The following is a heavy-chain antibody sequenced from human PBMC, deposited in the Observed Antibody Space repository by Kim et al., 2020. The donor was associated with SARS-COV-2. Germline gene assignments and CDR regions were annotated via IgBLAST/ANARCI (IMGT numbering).Heavy chain of an antibody. CDR1: GGSISSYY. CDR3: ARDRPGYYDSSGYYRRAGFDY. J-gene: IGHJ4*02. CDR2: IYYSGST. V-gene: IGHV4-59*01. D-gene: IGHD3-22*01. Sequence: SETLSLTCTVSGGSISSYYWSWIRQPPGKGLEWIGYIYYSGSTNYNPSLKSRVTISVDTSRNQFSLKLSSVTAADTAVYYCARDRPGYYDSSGYYRRAGFDYWGQGTLVTVSS.